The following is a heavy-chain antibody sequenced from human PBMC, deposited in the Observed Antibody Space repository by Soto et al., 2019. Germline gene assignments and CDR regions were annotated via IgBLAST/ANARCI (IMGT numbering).Heavy chain of an antibody. CDR3: ASGTPNWGFDL. J-gene: IGHJ4*02. V-gene: IGHV1-8*01. Sequence: QVQLVQSGAEVKKPGASVKVSCKASGYTFTTYDINGVRQATGQGLEWIGWMSPRTGNTGYAQNFQGRVTMTRNPSISTAYMELSSLTSEDTAVYYCASGTPNWGFDLWGQGTLVPVSS. D-gene: IGHD7-27*01. CDR1: GYTFTTYD. CDR2: MSPRTGNT.